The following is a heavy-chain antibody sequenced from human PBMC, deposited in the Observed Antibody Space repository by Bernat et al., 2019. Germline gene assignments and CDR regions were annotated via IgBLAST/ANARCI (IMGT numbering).Heavy chain of an antibody. D-gene: IGHD2-8*01. CDR1: GGSISSYY. CDR2: IYYSGST. V-gene: IGHV4-59*08. Sequence: QVQLQESGPGLVKPSETLSLTCTVSGGSISSYYWSWIRQPPGKGLEWIGYIYYSGSTTYNPSLKSRVTISVDTSKTQFSLKLSSVTAADTAVYYCARNVRHRYYYYGMDVWGQGTTVTVSS. J-gene: IGHJ6*02. CDR3: ARNVRHRYYYYGMDV.